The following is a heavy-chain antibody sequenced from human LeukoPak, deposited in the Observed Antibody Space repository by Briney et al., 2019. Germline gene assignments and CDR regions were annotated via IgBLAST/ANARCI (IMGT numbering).Heavy chain of an antibody. V-gene: IGHV4-59*10. D-gene: IGHD6-13*01. Sequence: SETLSLTCAVYGGSFSGYYWSWIRQPAGKGLEWIGRIYTSGSTNYNPSLKSRVTISVDTSKNQFSLKLSSVTAADTAVYYCASGYSSSCLDYWGQGTLVTASS. CDR1: GGSFSGYY. CDR3: ASGYSSSCLDY. J-gene: IGHJ4*02. CDR2: IYTSGST.